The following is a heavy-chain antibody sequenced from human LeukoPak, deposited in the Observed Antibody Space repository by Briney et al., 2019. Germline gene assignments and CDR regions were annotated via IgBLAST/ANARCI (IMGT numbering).Heavy chain of an antibody. CDR3: ARESIGGYGFDY. Sequence: ASVNVSCKSSGYMFTSHGIHWLRQAPGQGLEWMGWISAQNGNTNYMQQFLGRVTMTRDTSASTVYMELRSLKSDDTAVYYCARESIGGYGFDYWGQGTPVTVSS. J-gene: IGHJ4*02. D-gene: IGHD6-25*01. V-gene: IGHV1-18*01. CDR2: ISAQNGNT. CDR1: GYMFTSHG.